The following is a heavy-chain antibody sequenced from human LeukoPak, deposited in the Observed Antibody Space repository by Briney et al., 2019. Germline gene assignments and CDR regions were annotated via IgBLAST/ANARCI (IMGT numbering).Heavy chain of an antibody. CDR2: INSGSNSI. J-gene: IGHJ4*02. V-gene: IGHV3-21*01. Sequence: PGGSLRLSCAASGFIFSSFTMNWVRQAPGKGLEWVSSINSGSNSIYYADSVKGRFTISRDNAKNSLYLHMNSLRAEDTAVYYCTRGSYGDYGYWGQGALVTVSS. CDR1: GFIFSSFT. D-gene: IGHD4-17*01. CDR3: TRGSYGDYGY.